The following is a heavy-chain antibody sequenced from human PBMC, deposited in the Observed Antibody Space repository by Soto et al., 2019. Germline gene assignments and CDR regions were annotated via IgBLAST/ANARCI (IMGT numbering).Heavy chain of an antibody. J-gene: IGHJ6*02. V-gene: IGHV3-15*07. CDR1: GFTFTNYW. CDR3: TTAGFIPAAQHYYYYSGMDV. Sequence: PGGSLRLSCAASGFTFTNYWMHWVRQVPGRGLVWVSGIKSKTHGGTTDYAAPVKGRFTISRDDSKNTLYLQMNSLKTEDTAVYYCTTAGFIPAAQHYYYYSGMDVWGQGTTVTVSS. CDR2: IKSKTHGGTT. D-gene: IGHD2-2*01.